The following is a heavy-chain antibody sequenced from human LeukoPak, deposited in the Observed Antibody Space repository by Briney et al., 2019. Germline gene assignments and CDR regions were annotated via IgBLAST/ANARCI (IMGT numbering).Heavy chain of an antibody. Sequence: GGSLRLSCAASGFTFSTYSVNWVRQAPGKGLEWVSSISSSSSTIYYADSVKDRFTISRDNAKTSLYLQINSLRAEDTAVYYCARRITASEKHYFDPWGQGPLVTVSS. J-gene: IGHJ4*02. D-gene: IGHD6-25*01. CDR3: ARRITASEKHYFDP. CDR2: ISSSSSTI. CDR1: GFTFSTYS. V-gene: IGHV3-48*01.